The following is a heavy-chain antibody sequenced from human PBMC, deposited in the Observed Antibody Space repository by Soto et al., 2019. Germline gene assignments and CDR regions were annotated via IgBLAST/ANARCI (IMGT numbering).Heavy chain of an antibody. J-gene: IGHJ5*02. CDR1: GYTFTGYF. Sequence: VASVKVSCKASGYTFTGYFMHWVRRAPGQGLEWMGWINPYSGGADYAQSFQGRVTMTRDTSISTVYMELSRLRFDDTAVYYCARVIRGAYYNSPLDTWGQGTVVTVSS. CDR2: INPYSGGA. D-gene: IGHD3-10*01. V-gene: IGHV1-2*02. CDR3: ARVIRGAYYNSPLDT.